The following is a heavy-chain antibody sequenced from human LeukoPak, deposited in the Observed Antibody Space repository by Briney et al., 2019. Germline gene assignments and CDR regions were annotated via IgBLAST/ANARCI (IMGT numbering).Heavy chain of an antibody. CDR3: AREDSAGIAAAGTCYYGMDV. CDR1: GYTFTGFY. V-gene: IGHV1-2*02. J-gene: IGHJ6*02. CDR2: INPNSGGT. D-gene: IGHD6-13*01. Sequence: GASVKVSCKASGYTFTGFYMHWVRQAPGQGPEWMGWINPNSGGTNYAQKFQGRVTMTRDTTISTAYMELSRLRSDDTAVYYCAREDSAGIAAAGTCYYGMDVWGQGTTVTVSS.